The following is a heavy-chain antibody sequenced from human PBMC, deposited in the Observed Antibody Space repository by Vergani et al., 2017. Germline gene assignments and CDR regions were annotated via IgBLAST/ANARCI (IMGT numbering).Heavy chain of an antibody. CDR2: VSHSGGA. V-gene: IGHV4-38-2*01. J-gene: IGHJ4*02. Sequence: QVNLQESGPGLVKPSETLSLTCAVSGDSISSGNNWGWIRQPPGKGLEWISSVSHSGGAYYNPSLKGQVTISVDTSKNQFSLEVTSVTAADTAIYFCARTESFILRYFHWALWGQGTLVTVSS. CDR1: GDSISSGNN. CDR3: ARTESFILRYFHWAL. D-gene: IGHD3-9*01.